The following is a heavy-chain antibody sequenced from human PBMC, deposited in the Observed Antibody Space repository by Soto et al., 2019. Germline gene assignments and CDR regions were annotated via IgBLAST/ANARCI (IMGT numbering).Heavy chain of an antibody. Sequence: VQLQESGPGLVKPSETLSLTCTVSGDSIRSNYWYWIRQPPGQGLEWIGYIFYSGSTYYTPSLKSRVPISLDPSENPFSLKLTSVTAADTAVYYCSVGPWLQGAFHIWGKGTMVTVSS. CDR2: IFYSGST. CDR1: GDSIRSNY. V-gene: IGHV4-59*01. J-gene: IGHJ3*02. CDR3: SVGPWLQGAFHI. D-gene: IGHD5-12*01.